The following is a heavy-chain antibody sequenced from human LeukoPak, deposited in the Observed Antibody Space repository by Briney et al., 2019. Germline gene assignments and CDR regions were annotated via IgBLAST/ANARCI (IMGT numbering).Heavy chain of an antibody. D-gene: IGHD1-20*01. J-gene: IGHJ4*02. Sequence: GGSLRLSCGTSGFSFSSYSMNWVRQAPGRGLEWVSYISGSSSAVFYADSVKGRFTISRDNANNSLYLQMTSLRAEDTAVYYCVRERYGAYWGQGILVSVSS. CDR1: GFSFSSYS. V-gene: IGHV3-48*01. CDR3: VRERYGAY. CDR2: ISGSSSAV.